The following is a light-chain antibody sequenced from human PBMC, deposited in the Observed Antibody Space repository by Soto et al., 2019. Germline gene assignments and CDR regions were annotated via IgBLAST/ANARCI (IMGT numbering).Light chain of an antibody. CDR3: QQYYTTPT. CDR1: QSVSSSSNNRNY. V-gene: IGKV4-1*01. J-gene: IGKJ2*01. CDR2: WAS. Sequence: DIVLTQSPDSLAVSLGERATINCKSSQSVSSSSNNRNYVAWYQQKPGQSPKLLISWASSRQSGVPDRFSGSGSGTDFTLTISNLQAEDVAVYSCQQYYTTPTFGQGTKVDIK.